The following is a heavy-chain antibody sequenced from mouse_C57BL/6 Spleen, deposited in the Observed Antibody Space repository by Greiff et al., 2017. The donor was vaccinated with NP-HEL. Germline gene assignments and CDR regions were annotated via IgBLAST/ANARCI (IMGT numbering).Heavy chain of an antibody. V-gene: IGHV1-66*01. CDR2: IYPGSGNT. CDR3: ARGEYYGSTPYAMDY. CDR1: GYSFTSYY. Sequence: VMLVESGPELVKPGASVKISCKASGYSFTSYYIHWVKQRPGQGLEWIGWIYPGSGNTKYNEKFKGKATLTADTSSSTAYMQLSSLTSEDSAVYYCARGEYYGSTPYAMDYWGQGTSVTVSS. D-gene: IGHD1-1*01. J-gene: IGHJ4*01.